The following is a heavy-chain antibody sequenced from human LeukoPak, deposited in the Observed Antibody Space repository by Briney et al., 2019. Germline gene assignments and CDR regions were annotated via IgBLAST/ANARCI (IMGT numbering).Heavy chain of an antibody. V-gene: IGHV3-23*01. Sequence: GGSLRLSCEASGFTFSSYAMTWVRQAPGKGLEWVAAVSGSGASTYYADSVKGRFTISRDNSKNSLYLQMNSLRTEDTALYYCAKDMGQWLGYGMDVWGQGTTVTVSS. CDR1: GFTFSSYA. CDR2: VSGSGAST. D-gene: IGHD6-19*01. J-gene: IGHJ6*02. CDR3: AKDMGQWLGYGMDV.